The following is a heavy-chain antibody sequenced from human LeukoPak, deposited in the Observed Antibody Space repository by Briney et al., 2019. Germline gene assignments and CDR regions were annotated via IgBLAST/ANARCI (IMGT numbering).Heavy chain of an antibody. CDR1: GYSFTSYW. D-gene: IGHD5-12*01. CDR3: ARPRAKVAPHLDY. J-gene: IGHJ4*02. Sequence: GESLKISCKGSGYSFTSYWIVWVRQMPGKGLEWMGIIYPGDSDTRYSPSFQGQVTISADKSISTAYLQWSSLKASDTAMYYCARPRAKVAPHLDYWGQGTLVTVSS. V-gene: IGHV5-51*01. CDR2: IYPGDSDT.